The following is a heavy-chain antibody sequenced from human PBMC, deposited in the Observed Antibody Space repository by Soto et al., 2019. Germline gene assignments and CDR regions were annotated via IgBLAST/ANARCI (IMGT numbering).Heavy chain of an antibody. D-gene: IGHD3-3*01. V-gene: IGHV3-48*02. CDR2: ISDSSSSTI. J-gene: IGHJ4*02. CDR1: GFTFSSYS. CDR3: ARDTQDDFWSGYYRDY. Sequence: GGSLRLSCAASGFTFSSYSMNWVRQAPGKGLEWVSYISDSSSSTIYYADSVKGRFTISRDNAKNSLYLQMNSLRDEDTAVYYCARDTQDDFWSGYYRDYWGQGTPVTVSS.